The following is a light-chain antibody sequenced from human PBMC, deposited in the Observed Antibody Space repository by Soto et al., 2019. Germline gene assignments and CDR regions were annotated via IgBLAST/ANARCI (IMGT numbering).Light chain of an antibody. CDR2: EVS. V-gene: IGLV2-8*01. CDR1: SSDVGGYDY. CDR3: SSYGGSNNLV. Sequence: QSALTQPASVSGSPGQSITISCTGTSSDVGGYDYVSWYQLHPGKAPKLMVFEVSNRPSGVPDRFSGSKSGNTASLTVSGLQAEDEADYYCSSYGGSNNLVFGGGTKLTVL. J-gene: IGLJ2*01.